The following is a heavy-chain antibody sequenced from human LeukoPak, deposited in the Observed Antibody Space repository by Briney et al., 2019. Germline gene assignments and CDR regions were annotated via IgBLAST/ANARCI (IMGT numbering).Heavy chain of an antibody. CDR2: IYYSGST. V-gene: IGHV4-59*01. CDR3: ARYSYGSSDY. D-gene: IGHD5-18*01. CDR1: GGSISSYY. Sequence: SETLSLTCTVSGGSISSYYWSWIRRPPGKGLEWIGYIYYSGSTNYNPSLKSRVTISVDTSKNQFSLKLSSVTAADTAVYYCARYSYGSSDYWGQGTLVTVSS. J-gene: IGHJ4*02.